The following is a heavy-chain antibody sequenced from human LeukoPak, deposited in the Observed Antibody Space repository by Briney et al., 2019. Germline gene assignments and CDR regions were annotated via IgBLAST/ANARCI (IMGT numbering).Heavy chain of an antibody. V-gene: IGHV1-69*05. CDR1: GGTFSSYA. Sequence: SVKVSCKASGGTFSSYAISWVRQAPGQGLEWMGRIIPIFGTANYAQKFQGRVTITTDESTSTAYMELSSLRSEDTAVYYCAREMEQWLVQGEFDYWGRGTLVTVSS. J-gene: IGHJ4*02. CDR3: AREMEQWLVQGEFDY. CDR2: IIPIFGTA. D-gene: IGHD6-19*01.